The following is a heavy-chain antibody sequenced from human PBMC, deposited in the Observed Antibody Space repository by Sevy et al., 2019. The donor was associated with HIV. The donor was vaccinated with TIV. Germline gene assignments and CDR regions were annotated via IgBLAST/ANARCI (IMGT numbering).Heavy chain of an antibody. J-gene: IGHJ5*02. CDR1: GGSFSGYY. CDR3: ARSPPIVVVPGAPSWFDP. D-gene: IGHD2-2*01. V-gene: IGHV4-34*01. CDR2: IDHSGST. Sequence: LETLSLTCAVHGGSFSGYYWNWIHQPPGKGLEWIGEIDHSGSTNYNPSLKSRVTISVDTSKNQFSLKLSSVTAADTAVYYCARSPPIVVVPGAPSWFDPWGQGTLVTVSS.